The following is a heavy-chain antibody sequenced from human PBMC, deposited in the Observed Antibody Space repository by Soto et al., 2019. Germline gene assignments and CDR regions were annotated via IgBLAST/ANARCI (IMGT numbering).Heavy chain of an antibody. V-gene: IGHV4-59*01. CDR2: IYYSEST. D-gene: IGHD3-16*01. J-gene: IGHJ4*02. Sequence: PWETLSLTCAVYGGSFSGYYWSWIRQSPGKGLEWIGYIYYSESTNYNPSLKSRVIISIDTSKSQFSLKLSSVTAADTAVYYCARVRQLWGGSYYFDFWGQGALVTVSS. CDR1: GGSFSGYY. CDR3: ARVRQLWGGSYYFDF.